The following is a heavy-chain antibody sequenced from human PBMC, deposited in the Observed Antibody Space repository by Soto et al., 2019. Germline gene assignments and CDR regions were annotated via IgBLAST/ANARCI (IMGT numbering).Heavy chain of an antibody. J-gene: IGHJ4*02. CDR1: GFTFSSYA. CDR3: AKALRGVGATVDN. Sequence: EVHLLESGGGLIQPGGSLRLSCAASGFTFSSYAMIWVRQAPGKGLEWVSGIPTSGGHTYYADSVKGRFTISRDNSNNTLYLQMNSLRADDTAVYYCAKALRGVGATVDNWGQGTLVTVSS. V-gene: IGHV3-23*01. CDR2: IPTSGGHT. D-gene: IGHD1-26*01.